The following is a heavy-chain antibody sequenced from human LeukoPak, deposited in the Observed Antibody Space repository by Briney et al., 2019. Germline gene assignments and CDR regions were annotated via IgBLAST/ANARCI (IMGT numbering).Heavy chain of an antibody. D-gene: IGHD5-18*01. Sequence: ASVKVSCKASGYTFTSNYIHWVRQAPGQGLEWMGMIYPRDGSTSYAQKFQGRVTVTRDTSTSTAYMELSSLRSEDTAVYYCARVPVLYTAMVSVYFDYWGQGTLVTVSS. CDR2: IYPRDGST. V-gene: IGHV1-46*01. J-gene: IGHJ4*02. CDR3: ARVPVLYTAMVSVYFDY. CDR1: GYTFTSNY.